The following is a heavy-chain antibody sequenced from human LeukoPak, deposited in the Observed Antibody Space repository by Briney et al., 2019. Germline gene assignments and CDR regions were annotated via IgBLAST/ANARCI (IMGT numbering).Heavy chain of an antibody. D-gene: IGHD3-22*01. CDR3: VRDVGFYDSSGYYSAY. CDR2: ISGYNGNT. Sequence: AASVKVSYKASGYTFTSYGISWVRQAPGQGLEWMGWISGYNGNTKYLQKIQGRVTMTTDTSTSTAYMELRSLRSDDTAVYYCVRDVGFYDSSGYYSAYWGQGTLVTVSS. J-gene: IGHJ4*02. V-gene: IGHV1-18*01. CDR1: GYTFTSYG.